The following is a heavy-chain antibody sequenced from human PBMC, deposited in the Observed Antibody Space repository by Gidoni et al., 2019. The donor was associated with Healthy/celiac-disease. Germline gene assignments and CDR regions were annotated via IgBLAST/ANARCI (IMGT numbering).Heavy chain of an antibody. CDR1: GFTVSRNY. CDR2: IYSGGST. J-gene: IGHJ6*02. D-gene: IGHD4-4*01. V-gene: IGHV3-66*01. CDR3: ARPTVTTNDYYYYYGMDV. Sequence: EVQLVESGGGLVQPGGSLRLSCSASGFTVSRNYMSWVRQAPGKGLEWVSVIYSGGSTYYADSVKGRFTISRDNSKNTLYLQMNSLRAEDTAVYYCARPTVTTNDYYYYYGMDVWGQGTTVTVSS.